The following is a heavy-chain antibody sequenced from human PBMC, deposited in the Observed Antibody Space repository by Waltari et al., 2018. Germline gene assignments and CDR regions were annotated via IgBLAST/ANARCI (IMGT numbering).Heavy chain of an antibody. CDR1: GHTFTGQF. CDR2: VKPDSCGT. D-gene: IGHD2-8*01. CDR3: ASPYCPDGVCYSNWFDP. Sequence: QVHLVQSGAEVKKPGASVKVSCKASGHTFTGQFLHWVRQAPGQGLEWMGYVKPDSCGTKYAQKFQGRVTMTRDTSSNTAYMELSSLRSDDTAVYYCASPYCPDGVCYSNWFDPWGQGTLVTVSS. J-gene: IGHJ5*02. V-gene: IGHV1-2*02.